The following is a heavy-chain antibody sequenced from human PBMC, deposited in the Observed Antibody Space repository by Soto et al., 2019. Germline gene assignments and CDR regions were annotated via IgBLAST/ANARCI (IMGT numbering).Heavy chain of an antibody. CDR2: SGSGGYTF. Sequence: GGSLRLSCAASGISFAYHCISWIRPAPGKGLEWISYSGSGGYTFYYADSVKGRFTISRDSAEKSVYLQMNSLRAEDSAVYYCATGVPPAAKWGYYPYGIDVWGQGTTVTVSS. CDR3: ATGVPPAAKWGYYPYGIDV. CDR1: GISFAYHC. J-gene: IGHJ6*02. V-gene: IGHV3-11*01. D-gene: IGHD2-2*01.